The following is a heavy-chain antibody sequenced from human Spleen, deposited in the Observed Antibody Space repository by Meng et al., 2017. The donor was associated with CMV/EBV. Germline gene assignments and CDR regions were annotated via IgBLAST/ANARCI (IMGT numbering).Heavy chain of an antibody. Sequence: GESLKISCKGSGYSFTSYWIGWVRQMPGKGLEWMGIIYPGDSDTRYSPSFQGQVTISADMSISTVYLQWSSLKASDTAMYFCARLGGGSMVVVAFDFWGQGTLVTVSS. CDR3: ARLGGGSMVVVAFDF. D-gene: IGHD2-15*01. V-gene: IGHV5-51*01. CDR1: GYSFTSYW. CDR2: IYPGDSDT. J-gene: IGHJ4*02.